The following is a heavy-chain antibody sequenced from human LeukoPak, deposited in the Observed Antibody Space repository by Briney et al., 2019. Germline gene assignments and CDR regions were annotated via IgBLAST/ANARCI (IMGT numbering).Heavy chain of an antibody. V-gene: IGHV4-59*01. CDR3: AVDSVGFDS. D-gene: IGHD1-26*01. Sequence: SETLSLTCTVSGGSIRNYYWNWIRQPPGKGLEWIGLIYYSGSTNYNPSLTSRVTISVDTSKNQFSLKLRSVTAADTAVYYCAVDSVGFDSWGQGTLVTVSS. CDR1: GGSIRNYY. J-gene: IGHJ4*02. CDR2: IYYSGST.